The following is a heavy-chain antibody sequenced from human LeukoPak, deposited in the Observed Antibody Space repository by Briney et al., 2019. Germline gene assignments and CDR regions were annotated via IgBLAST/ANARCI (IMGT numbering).Heavy chain of an antibody. V-gene: IGHV4-39*01. CDR1: GGSISSSSYY. D-gene: IGHD2-21*01. CDR3: ARRRGGEDYFDS. J-gene: IGHJ4*02. CDR2: VSYSRST. Sequence: SETLSLTCTVSGGSISSSSYYWDWIRQPPGKGLEWIGSVSYSRSTYYNPSLKSRVSISVDTSKNQFSLNLSSVTAADTAVYSCARRRGGEDYFDSWGQGTLVTVSS.